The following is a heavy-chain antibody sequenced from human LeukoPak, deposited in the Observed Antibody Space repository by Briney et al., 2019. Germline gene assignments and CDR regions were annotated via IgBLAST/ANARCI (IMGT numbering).Heavy chain of an antibody. J-gene: IGHJ3*02. CDR3: ARVAYRGYCSGGSCRDAFDI. V-gene: IGHV4-4*07. CDR2: IYTRGST. Sequence: PSETLSLTCTVSGGSISSYYWSWIRQPAGKGLEWIGRIYTRGSTKYNPSLESRVIISVDTSKNQFSLKLSSVTAADTAVYYCARVAYRGYCSGGSCRDAFDIWGQGTMGTVSS. CDR1: GGSISSYY. D-gene: IGHD2-15*01.